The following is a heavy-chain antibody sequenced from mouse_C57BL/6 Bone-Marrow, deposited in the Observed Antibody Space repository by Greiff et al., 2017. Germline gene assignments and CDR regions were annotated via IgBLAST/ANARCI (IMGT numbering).Heavy chain of an antibody. Sequence: DVHLVESGGDLVKPGGSLKLSCAASGFTFSSYGMSWVRQTPDKRLEWVATISSGGSYTYYPDSVKGRFTISRDNAKNTLYLQMSSLKSEDTAMYYCARTALAWFAYWGQGTLVTVSA. CDR2: ISSGGSYT. CDR3: ARTALAWFAY. J-gene: IGHJ3*01. V-gene: IGHV5-6*01. D-gene: IGHD3-2*01. CDR1: GFTFSSYG.